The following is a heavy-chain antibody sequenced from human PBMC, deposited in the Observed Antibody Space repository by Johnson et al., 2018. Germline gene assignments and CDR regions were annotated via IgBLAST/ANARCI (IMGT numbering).Heavy chain of an antibody. D-gene: IGHD2-8*01. J-gene: IGHJ6*02. V-gene: IGHV1-8*01. CDR3: ARFVPLSGMDV. Sequence: QVQLQESGAEVKKPGASVKVSCQASGYTFTSYDINWVRQATGQGLEWMGWMNPNSGNSGYAQKFQDRVTRTRKTPISTAYMELSSLRSEDTAVYFCARFVPLSGMDVWGQGTTVTVSS. CDR2: MNPNSGNS. CDR1: GYTFTSYD.